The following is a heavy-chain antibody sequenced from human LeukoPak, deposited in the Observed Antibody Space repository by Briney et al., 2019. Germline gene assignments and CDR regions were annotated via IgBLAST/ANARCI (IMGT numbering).Heavy chain of an antibody. V-gene: IGHV3-74*01. CDR3: ASDSPYYGMDV. Sequence: GSLRLSCAASGFPFSSYWMHWVRQVPGKGLLWVSRINSDGSATIYADSVRGRFTISRDNAKNTLYLQMSGLRVEDTAVYHCASDSPYYGMDVWGQGTTVTVSS. CDR1: GFPFSSYW. J-gene: IGHJ6*02. CDR2: INSDGSAT.